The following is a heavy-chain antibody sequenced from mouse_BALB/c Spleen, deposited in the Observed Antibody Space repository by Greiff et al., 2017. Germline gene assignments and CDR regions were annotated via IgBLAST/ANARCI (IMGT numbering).Heavy chain of an antibody. J-gene: IGHJ1*01. Sequence: DVMLVESGGGLVKPGGSLKLSCAASGFTFSSYTMSWVRQTPEKRLEWVATISSGGSYTYYPDSVKGRFTISRDNAKNTLYLQMSSLKSEDTAMYYCTRIYYGYDWYFDVWGAGTTVTVSS. CDR2: ISSGGSYT. D-gene: IGHD2-2*01. V-gene: IGHV5-6-4*01. CDR3: TRIYYGYDWYFDV. CDR1: GFTFSSYT.